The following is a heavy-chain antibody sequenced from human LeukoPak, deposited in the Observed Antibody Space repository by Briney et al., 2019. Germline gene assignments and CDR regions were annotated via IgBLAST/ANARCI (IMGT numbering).Heavy chain of an antibody. V-gene: IGHV4-34*01. CDR3: ARAGENWNG. CDR1: GGSFSGYY. D-gene: IGHD1-1*01. Sequence: SETLSLTCAVYGGSFSGYYWAWIRQPPGKGLEWIANIYYSGSTYYSPSLKSRVIISVDTSKNQFSLKLSSVTAADTAVYYCARAGENWNGWGQGTLVIVSS. CDR2: IYYSGST. J-gene: IGHJ4*02.